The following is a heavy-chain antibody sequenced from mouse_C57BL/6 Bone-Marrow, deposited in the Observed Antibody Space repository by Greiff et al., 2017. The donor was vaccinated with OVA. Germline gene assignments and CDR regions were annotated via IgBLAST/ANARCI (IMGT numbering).Heavy chain of an antibody. J-gene: IGHJ3*01. CDR3: ARGDDYPWFAY. V-gene: IGHV3-6*01. CDR2: ISYDGSN. Sequence: DVKLQESGPGLVKPSQSLSLTCSVTGYSITSGYYWNWIRQFPGNKLEWMGYISYDGSNNYNPSLKNRISITRDTSKNQFFLKLNSVTTEDTATYYCARGDDYPWFAYWGQGTLVTVSA. CDR1: GYSITSGYY. D-gene: IGHD2-4*01.